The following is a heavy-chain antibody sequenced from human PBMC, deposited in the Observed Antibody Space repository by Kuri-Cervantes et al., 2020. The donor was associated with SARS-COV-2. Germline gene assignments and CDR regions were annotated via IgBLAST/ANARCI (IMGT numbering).Heavy chain of an antibody. V-gene: IGHV1-69*06. CDR3: AIVITIFGVAPYRDGYCYGMDV. Sequence: SVKVSCKASGGTFSSYAISWVRQAPGQGLEWMGGIIPIFGTANYAQKFQGRVTITADKFTSTAYMELSSLRSEDTAVYYCAIVITIFGVAPYRDGYCYGMDVWGQGTTVTVSS. CDR1: GGTFSSYA. D-gene: IGHD3-3*01. J-gene: IGHJ6*02. CDR2: IIPIFGTA.